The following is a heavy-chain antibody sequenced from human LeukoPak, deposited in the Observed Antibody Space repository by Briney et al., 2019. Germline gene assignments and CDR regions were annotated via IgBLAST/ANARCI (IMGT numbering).Heavy chain of an antibody. CDR1: GFTFSSYS. CDR3: AGGDYVGHDYYYYMDV. V-gene: IGHV3-21*04. Sequence: GGSLRLSCAASGFTFSSYSMNWVRQAPGKGLEWVSSISSSSSYIYYADSVKGRFTISRDNSKNTLYLQMNSLRAEDAAVYYCAGGDYVGHDYYYYMDVWGKGTTVTVSS. CDR2: ISSSSSYI. J-gene: IGHJ6*03. D-gene: IGHD4-17*01.